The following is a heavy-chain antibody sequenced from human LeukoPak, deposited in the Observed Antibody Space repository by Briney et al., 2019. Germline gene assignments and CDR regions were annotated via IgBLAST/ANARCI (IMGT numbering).Heavy chain of an antibody. D-gene: IGHD3-10*01. J-gene: IGHJ4*02. CDR3: ARRHHFGFLDS. V-gene: IGHV3-7*04. Sequence: GGSLRLSCAASGVMFPSYWMTWVRQAPGKGLEWVANIKQDGSEKYYVDSVKGRFTISRDNAKNSVNLQMNSLRAEDTAVYYCARRHHFGFLDSWGQGTLVTVSS. CDR1: GVMFPSYW. CDR2: IKQDGSEK.